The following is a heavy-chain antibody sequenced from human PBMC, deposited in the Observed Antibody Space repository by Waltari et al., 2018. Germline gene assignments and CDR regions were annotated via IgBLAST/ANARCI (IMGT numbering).Heavy chain of an antibody. D-gene: IGHD3-10*01. CDR2: IHFDGGQK. CDR1: GSPLGRYG. CDR3: AKDAFGNTYLDH. V-gene: IGHV3-30*02. Sequence: VQLVESGGGVGTPGRSLRLSCASSGSPLGRYGMHWVRQAPGKGLEWVALIHFDGGQKDYGDSGRGRFTISTDNSKNTLYLDMNSLKLNDTAIYYCAKDAFGNTYLDHWGQGTLGTVAA. J-gene: IGHJ4*02.